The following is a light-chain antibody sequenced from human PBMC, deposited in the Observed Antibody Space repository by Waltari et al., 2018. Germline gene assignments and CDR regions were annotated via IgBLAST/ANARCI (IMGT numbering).Light chain of an antibody. CDR3: NSRDSTGNHFYV. V-gene: IGLV3-19*01. J-gene: IGLJ1*01. CDR1: SPRSYY. CDR2: GKN. Sequence: SSELTQDPAVSVALGQTVRITCQGDSPRSYYASRYQQKPGQAPVVVIYGKNNRPSGIPDRFSGSRSGNTASLSITGAQAEDEADYYCNSRDSTGNHFYVFGTGTKVTVL.